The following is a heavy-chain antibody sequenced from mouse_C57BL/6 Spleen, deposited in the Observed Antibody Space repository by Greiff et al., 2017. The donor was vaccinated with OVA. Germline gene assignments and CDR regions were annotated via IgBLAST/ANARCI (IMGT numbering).Heavy chain of an antibody. J-gene: IGHJ1*03. CDR1: GYSFTDYN. CDR2: INPNYGTT. CDR3: ARRCGRSPRWYFDV. D-gene: IGHD1-1*01. Sequence: EVQLQQSGPELVKPGASVKISCKASGYSFTDYNMNWVKQSNGKRLEWIGVINPNYGTTSYNQKFKGKATLTADQSSSTAYMQLNSLTSEDSAAYYYARRCGRSPRWYFDVWGTGTTVTVSS. V-gene: IGHV1-39*01.